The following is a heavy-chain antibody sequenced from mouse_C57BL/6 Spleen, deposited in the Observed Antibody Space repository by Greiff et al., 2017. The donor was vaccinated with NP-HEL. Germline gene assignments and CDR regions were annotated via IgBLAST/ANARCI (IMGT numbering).Heavy chain of an antibody. J-gene: IGHJ4*01. CDR3: ARFLITTVVGGAMDY. D-gene: IGHD1-1*01. CDR1: GYTFTDYY. V-gene: IGHV1-76*01. Sequence: VQLQQSGAELVRPGASVKLSCKASGYTFTDYYINWVKQRPGQGLEWIARIYPGSGNTYYNEKFKGKATLTAEKSSSTAYMQLSSLTSEDSAVYFCARFLITTVVGGAMDYWGQGTSVTVSS. CDR2: IYPGSGNT.